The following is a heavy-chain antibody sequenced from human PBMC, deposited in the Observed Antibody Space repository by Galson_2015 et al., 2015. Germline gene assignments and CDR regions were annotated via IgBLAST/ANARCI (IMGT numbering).Heavy chain of an antibody. CDR2: ISGSGGST. V-gene: IGHV3-23*01. CDR3: AKPELGAGAFDI. CDR1: GFTFSSYA. Sequence: SLRLSCAASGFTFSSYAMSWVRQAPGKGLEWVSAISGSGGSTYYADSVKGRFTISRDNSKNTLYLQMNSLRAEDTAVYYCAKPELGAGAFDIWGQGTMVTVSS. D-gene: IGHD3-16*01. J-gene: IGHJ3*02.